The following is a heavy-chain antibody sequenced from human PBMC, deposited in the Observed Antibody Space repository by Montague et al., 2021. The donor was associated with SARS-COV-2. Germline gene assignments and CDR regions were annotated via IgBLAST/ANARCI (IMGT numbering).Heavy chain of an antibody. J-gene: IGHJ6*02. CDR3: ARDGADYSFAYYHEMDV. CDR2: PYTSGST. D-gene: IGHD5-12*01. Sequence: SETLSLTCTVSGASVRTYYWSWIRQSAGKKLEWMGRPYTSGSTYXXPSFKSRVTMSLDTSKNLFSLNLSSMTAADTAVYYCARDGADYSFAYYHEMDVWGQGIAVTVPS. V-gene: IGHV4-4*07. CDR1: GASVRTYY.